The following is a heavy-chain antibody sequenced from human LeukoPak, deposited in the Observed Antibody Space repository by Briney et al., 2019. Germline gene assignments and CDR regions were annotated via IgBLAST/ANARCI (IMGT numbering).Heavy chain of an antibody. Sequence: SETLSLTCTVSGGSISSYYWSWIRQPPGKGLEWIGYIHFSGSTNYNPSVKSRVTISADTSKNQFSLKLSSVTAADTAVYYCARDQWGFDWFGNWFDPWGQGTLVTVSS. D-gene: IGHD3-9*01. J-gene: IGHJ5*02. V-gene: IGHV4-59*12. CDR2: IHFSGST. CDR1: GGSISSYY. CDR3: ARDQWGFDWFGNWFDP.